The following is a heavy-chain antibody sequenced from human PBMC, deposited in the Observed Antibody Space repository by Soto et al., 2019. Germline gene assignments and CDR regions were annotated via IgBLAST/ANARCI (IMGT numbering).Heavy chain of an antibody. J-gene: IGHJ4*02. CDR1: GFTFSSYG. D-gene: IGHD5-18*01. V-gene: IGHV3-30*18. CDR2: ISYDGSNK. CDR3: AKEVRDLYSYGYADY. Sequence: GGSLRLSCAASGFTFSSYGMHWVRQAPGKGLEWVAVISYDGSNKYYADSVKGRFTISRDNSKNTLYLQMNSLRAEDTAVYYCAKEVRDLYSYGYADYWGQGTLVTVS.